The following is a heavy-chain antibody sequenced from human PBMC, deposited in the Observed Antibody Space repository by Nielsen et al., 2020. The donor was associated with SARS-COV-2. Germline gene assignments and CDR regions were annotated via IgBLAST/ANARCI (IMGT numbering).Heavy chain of an antibody. CDR1: GGSISSSSYY. CDR2: INYSGST. D-gene: IGHD3-9*01. V-gene: IGHV4-39*07. CDR3: ATNLDILTGYYVCY. J-gene: IGHJ4*02. Sequence: SETLSLTCTVSGGSISSSSYYWGWIRQNPGKGLEWIGRINYSGSTYYNPSLKSRVTISVDTSKNQFSLKLSSVVAADTAVYYCATNLDILTGYYVCYWGQGTLVTVSS.